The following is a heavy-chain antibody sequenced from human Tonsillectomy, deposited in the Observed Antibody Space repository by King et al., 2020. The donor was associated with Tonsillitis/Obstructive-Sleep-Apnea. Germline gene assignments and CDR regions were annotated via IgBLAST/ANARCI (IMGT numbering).Heavy chain of an antibody. CDR3: ARAYTSGRTGLYYFDF. D-gene: IGHD6-19*01. CDR2: INPRGGYT. J-gene: IGHJ4*02. CDR1: GYTFTRYY. Sequence: VQSGAEVKKPGASVKVSCKASGYTFTRYYMHWVRQAPGQGLEWMGIINPRGGYTSYSQKLQGRLTMTRDTSTTTVYMELSSLRSEDTAVYYCARAYTSGRTGLYYFDFWGQGTLVTVSS. V-gene: IGHV1-46*01.